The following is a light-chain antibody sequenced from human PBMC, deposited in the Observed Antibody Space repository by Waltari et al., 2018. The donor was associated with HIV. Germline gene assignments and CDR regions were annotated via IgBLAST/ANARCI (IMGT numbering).Light chain of an antibody. V-gene: IGLV2-11*01. Sequence: QSALTQTRSVSGSPGQSVTISCTGTSSDVGGYNSVSWYQQHPGKAPKLIIYDVTKRPSGVPDRFTGSKSGDTASLTMSGLQAEDEADYYCCSYAGSKTYVFGTGTKVTVL. J-gene: IGLJ1*01. CDR1: SSDVGGYNS. CDR3: CSYAGSKTYV. CDR2: DVT.